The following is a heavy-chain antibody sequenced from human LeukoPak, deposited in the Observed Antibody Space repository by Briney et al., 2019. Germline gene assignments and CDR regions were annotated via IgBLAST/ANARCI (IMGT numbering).Heavy chain of an antibody. CDR3: AREGSSSWYVDY. V-gene: IGHV3-11*01. CDR2: ISGRSI. CDR1: GFTFSDYY. Sequence: PGGSLRHSCAASGFTFSDYYMSSIRQAPGKGLEWVSYISGRSIYYADFVKGRFTISRNNAKNSLYLQMNSLRAEDTAVYYCAREGSSSWYVDYWGQGTLVTVSS. D-gene: IGHD6-13*01. J-gene: IGHJ4*02.